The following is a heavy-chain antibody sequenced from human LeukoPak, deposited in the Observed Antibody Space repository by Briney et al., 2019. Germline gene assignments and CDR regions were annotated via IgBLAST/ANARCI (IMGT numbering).Heavy chain of an antibody. J-gene: IGHJ4*02. V-gene: IGHV3-30*02. Sequence: PGGSLRLSCAASGFTFSSYGMNWVRQAPGKGLEWVAFIRWDGIIKYYADSVKGRFTISRDTSKNTLYLQMNSLRGEETAVDYCARSRSYDSSGYYFDYWGEGTLVTVSS. CDR2: IRWDGIIK. CDR3: ARSRSYDSSGYYFDY. CDR1: GFTFSSYG. D-gene: IGHD3-22*01.